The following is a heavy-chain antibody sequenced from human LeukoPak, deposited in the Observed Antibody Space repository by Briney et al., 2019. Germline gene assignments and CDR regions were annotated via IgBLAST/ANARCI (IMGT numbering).Heavy chain of an antibody. V-gene: IGHV4-39*01. CDR1: GGSISSSSYY. CDR3: ARHHNYQLLYRGYSGFHGWFDP. D-gene: IGHD2-2*02. Sequence: PSETLSLTCTVSGGSISSSSYYWGWIRQPPGKGLEWIGSIYYSGSTYYNPSLKSRVTISVDTSKNQFSLKLSSVTAADTAVYYCARHHNYQLLYRGYSGFHGWFDPWGQGTLVTVSS. J-gene: IGHJ5*02. CDR2: IYYSGST.